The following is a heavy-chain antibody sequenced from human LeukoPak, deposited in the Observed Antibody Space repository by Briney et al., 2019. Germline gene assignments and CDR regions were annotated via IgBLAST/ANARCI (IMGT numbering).Heavy chain of an antibody. J-gene: IGHJ4*02. Sequence: GGSLRLSCAASGFTFSTYSINWVRQAPGKGLEWVSSISSSSSYISYADSLKGRFTISRDNSKNTLYLQMNSLRAEDTAVYYCARDRWSSTSYNDYWGQGTLVTVSS. CDR3: ARDRWSSTSYNDY. V-gene: IGHV3-21*01. CDR1: GFTFSTYS. CDR2: ISSSSSYI. D-gene: IGHD2-2*01.